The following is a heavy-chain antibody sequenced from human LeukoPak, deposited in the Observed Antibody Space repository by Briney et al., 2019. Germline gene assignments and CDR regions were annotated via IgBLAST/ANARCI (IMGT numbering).Heavy chain of an antibody. J-gene: IGHJ3*02. D-gene: IGHD6-13*01. V-gene: IGHV3-21*01. CDR3: ARDLKYSSSWYLAAFDI. CDR1: GFTFSSYS. CDR2: ISSSSSYI. Sequence: GGSLRLSCAASGFTFSSYSMTWVRQAPGKGLEWVSSISSSSSYIYYVDSVKGRFTISRDDAKNSLYLQMNSMRAEDTAVYYCARDLKYSSSWYLAAFDIWGQGTMVTVSS.